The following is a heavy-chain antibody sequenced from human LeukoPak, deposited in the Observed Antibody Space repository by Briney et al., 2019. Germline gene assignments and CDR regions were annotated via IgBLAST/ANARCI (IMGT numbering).Heavy chain of an antibody. CDR2: ISAYNGNT. CDR3: ARDRDYGDYIWFDP. J-gene: IGHJ5*02. CDR1: GYTFTSYG. D-gene: IGHD4-17*01. Sequence: ASVKVSCTASGYTFTSYGISWVRQAPGQGLEWMGWISAYNGNTNYAQKLQGRVTMTTDTSTSTAYMELRSLRSDDTAVYYCARDRDYGDYIWFDPWGQGTLVTVSS. V-gene: IGHV1-18*01.